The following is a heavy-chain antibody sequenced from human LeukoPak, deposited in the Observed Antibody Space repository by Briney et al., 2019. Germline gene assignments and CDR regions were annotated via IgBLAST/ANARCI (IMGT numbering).Heavy chain of an antibody. CDR1: GYSITKGYY. V-gene: IGHV4-38-2*02. D-gene: IGHD6-19*01. Sequence: SETLSLTCAVSGYSITKGYYWGWIRQPPGKGLEWIGEINHSGSTNYNPSLKSRVTISVDTSKNQFSLKLSSVTAADTAVYYCARDSSGHPYYYYYYMDVWGKGTTVTVSS. CDR3: ARDSSGHPYYYYYYMDV. CDR2: INHSGST. J-gene: IGHJ6*03.